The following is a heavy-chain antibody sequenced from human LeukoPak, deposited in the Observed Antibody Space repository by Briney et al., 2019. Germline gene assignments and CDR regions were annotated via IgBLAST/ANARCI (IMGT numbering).Heavy chain of an antibody. V-gene: IGHV4-59*04. Sequence: SETLSLTCTVSGVSISSYYWSWIRQPPGKGLEWIGSIYHSGSTYYNPSLKSRVTLSMDTSKNQFSLKLSSATAADTAAYYCARHAFFDSTGYYYDFDYWGQGSLVTVSS. CDR1: GVSISSYY. CDR3: ARHAFFDSTGYYYDFDY. J-gene: IGHJ4*02. CDR2: IYHSGST. D-gene: IGHD3-22*01.